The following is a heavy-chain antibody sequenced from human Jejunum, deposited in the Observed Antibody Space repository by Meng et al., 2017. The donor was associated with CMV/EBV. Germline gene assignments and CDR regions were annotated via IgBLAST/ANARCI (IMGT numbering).Heavy chain of an antibody. Sequence: SGGSISSSAYYWAWIRQPPGKGLEWIGFVSFSGNAYYNPSAKSRVTISIDTSRSQFSLNLTSVTAADTAIYYCAREFVGSSGRLDPWGQGTLVTVSS. CDR1: GGSISSSAYY. J-gene: IGHJ5*02. CDR3: AREFVGSSGRLDP. CDR2: VSFSGNA. V-gene: IGHV4-39*07. D-gene: IGHD1-26*01.